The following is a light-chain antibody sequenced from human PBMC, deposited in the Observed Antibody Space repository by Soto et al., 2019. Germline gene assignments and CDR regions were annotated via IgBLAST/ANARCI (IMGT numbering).Light chain of an antibody. Sequence: DIQMTPSPSSLSASVGDRVTITCRASQSISSYLNWYQQKPGKAPNLLTYAASSLQSGVPSRFSGSGSGPDFTLTISSRQPEDFATYYCQQSYSTPPWTFGRGTKVEIK. J-gene: IGKJ1*01. V-gene: IGKV1-39*01. CDR2: AAS. CDR3: QQSYSTPPWT. CDR1: QSISSY.